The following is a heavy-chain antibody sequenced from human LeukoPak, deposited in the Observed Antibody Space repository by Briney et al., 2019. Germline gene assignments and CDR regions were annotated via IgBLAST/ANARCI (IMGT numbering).Heavy chain of an antibody. CDR1: GFTFSTYW. Sequence: GGSLRLSCAASGFTFSTYWMHWVRQAPGEGLVWVSHINGDGRNTNYADSVKGRFTISRDNAKNTLYLQMNSLRAEDTAVYYCAREEGATDYWGQGTLVTVSS. J-gene: IGHJ4*02. CDR2: INGDGRNT. CDR3: AREEGATDY. V-gene: IGHV3-74*01. D-gene: IGHD1-26*01.